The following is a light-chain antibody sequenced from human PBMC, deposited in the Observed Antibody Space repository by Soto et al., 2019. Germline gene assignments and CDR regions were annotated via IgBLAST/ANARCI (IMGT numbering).Light chain of an antibody. J-gene: IGLJ3*02. CDR3: QVWDSSSDGV. Sequence: SYELTQPPSVSVAPGKTARITCGGNNIGTKSVHWYQQKPGQAPILVIFYDSDRPSGIPERFSGSNSGNTATLTISRVEAGDEADYYCQVWDSSSDGVFGGGTKVTVL. CDR2: YDS. CDR1: NIGTKS. V-gene: IGLV3-21*04.